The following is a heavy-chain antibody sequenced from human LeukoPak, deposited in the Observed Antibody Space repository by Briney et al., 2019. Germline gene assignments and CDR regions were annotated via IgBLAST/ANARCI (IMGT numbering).Heavy chain of an antibody. J-gene: IGHJ5*02. Sequence: PSETLSLTCTVSGGSISSYYWGWIRQPPGKGLEWIGSIYYSGSTYYNPSLKSRVTISVDTSKNQFSLNLTSVTAADTAVYYCARHPRGGSCDPWGQGTLVTVSS. CDR1: GGSISSYY. D-gene: IGHD1-26*01. CDR3: ARHPRGGSCDP. CDR2: IYYSGST. V-gene: IGHV4-39*01.